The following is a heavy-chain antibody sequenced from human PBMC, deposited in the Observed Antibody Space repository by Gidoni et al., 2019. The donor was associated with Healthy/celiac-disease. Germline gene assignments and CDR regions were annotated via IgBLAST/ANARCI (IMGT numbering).Heavy chain of an antibody. CDR3: ARDLAARGF. D-gene: IGHD6-6*01. V-gene: IGHV3-21*01. Sequence: EVQLVASGGGLVKSGGALRPTCSASGFTCSSYGMNWVRQAPGKGLEWVSSISSSSSYIYYADSVKGRFTISRDNAKNSLYLQMNSLRAEDTAVYYCARDLAARGFWGQGTLVTVSS. CDR2: ISSSSSYI. J-gene: IGHJ4*02. CDR1: GFTCSSYG.